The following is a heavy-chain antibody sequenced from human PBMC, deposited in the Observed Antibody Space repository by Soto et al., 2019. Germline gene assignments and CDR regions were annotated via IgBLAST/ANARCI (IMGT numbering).Heavy chain of an antibody. CDR1: GFTFSSYW. V-gene: IGHV3-74*01. D-gene: IGHD2-15*01. J-gene: IGHJ4*02. Sequence: GGSLRLSCAASGFTFSSYWMHWVRQAPGKGLVWVSRINSDGSSTSYADSVKGRFTISRDNAKNTLYLQMNSLRAEDTAVYYCARTPDCSGGSCYPLDYWGQGTLVTVSS. CDR3: ARTPDCSGGSCYPLDY. CDR2: INSDGSST.